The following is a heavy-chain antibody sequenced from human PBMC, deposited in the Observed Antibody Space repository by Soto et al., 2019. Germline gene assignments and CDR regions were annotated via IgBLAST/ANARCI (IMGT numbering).Heavy chain of an antibody. CDR1: GYTLTGYN. V-gene: IGHV1-2*04. Sequence: ASVKVSCKASGYTLTGYNIHWVRQAPGQGLEWMGWINPNSGGTNYAQKFQGCITMTRDTSISTAYMELSRLRSDDTAVYYCARGVNYYDSSGFYPRDYWGQGILVTVSS. CDR2: INPNSGGT. CDR3: ARGVNYYDSSGFYPRDY. D-gene: IGHD3-22*01. J-gene: IGHJ4*02.